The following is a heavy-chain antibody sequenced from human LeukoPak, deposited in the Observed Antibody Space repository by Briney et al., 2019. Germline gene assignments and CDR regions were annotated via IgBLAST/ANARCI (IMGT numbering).Heavy chain of an antibody. CDR1: GGSISSYY. V-gene: IGHV4-59*01. CDR2: IYYRGSP. CDR3: ARDGGDEILDY. J-gene: IGHJ4*02. Sequence: SETLSLTCTVSGGSISSYYWSWIRQPPGKALEWIGYIYYRGSPNYNPSLKSRVTISIDTSENQFSLRLSSVTAADTAVYYCARDGGDEILDYWGQGTLVTVSS. D-gene: IGHD4-17*01.